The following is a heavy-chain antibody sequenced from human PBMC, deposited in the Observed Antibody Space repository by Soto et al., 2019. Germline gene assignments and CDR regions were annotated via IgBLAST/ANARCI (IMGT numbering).Heavy chain of an antibody. Sequence: EGSLRLSCTASGFTFSNAVTNWVRQAPRKGLEWVGRIKSKTDGGTTDYAAPVKGRFTISSDHSKNTLYLQMNSLTTEDTAVYYCTSEFGSGMDVWSQGTTITVSS. CDR1: GFTFSNAV. CDR2: IKSKTDGGTT. CDR3: TSEFGSGMDV. D-gene: IGHD3-16*01. J-gene: IGHJ6*02. V-gene: IGHV3-15*07.